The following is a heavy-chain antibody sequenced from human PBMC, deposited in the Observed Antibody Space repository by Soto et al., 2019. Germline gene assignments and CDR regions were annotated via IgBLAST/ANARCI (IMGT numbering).Heavy chain of an antibody. CDR1: GFTFSSYA. D-gene: IGHD5-12*01. Sequence: GGSLRLSCAASGFTFSSYAMSWVRQAPGKGLEWVSAISGSGGSTYYADSVKGRFTISRENSKNTLYLQMNSLRAEDTAVYYCAKVGLYIVATISADGGCTDWGQGTLVTVSS. V-gene: IGHV3-23*01. CDR3: AKVGLYIVATISADGGCTD. J-gene: IGHJ4*02. CDR2: ISGSGGST.